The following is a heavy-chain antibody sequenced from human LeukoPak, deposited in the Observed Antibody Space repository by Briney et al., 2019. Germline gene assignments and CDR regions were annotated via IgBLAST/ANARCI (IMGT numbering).Heavy chain of an antibody. CDR1: GYTFTRYY. CDR3: ARPYARGYHRAFDI. D-gene: IGHD5-18*01. V-gene: IGHV1-2*02. J-gene: IGHJ3*02. CDR2: INPNSGGT. Sequence: ASVKVSCKASGYTFTRYYMHWVRQAPGQGLEWMGWINPNSGGTNYAQKFQGRVTMTMHTSISTAYMELSRLRSDDTAVYYCARPYARGYHRAFDIWGQGTMVTVSS.